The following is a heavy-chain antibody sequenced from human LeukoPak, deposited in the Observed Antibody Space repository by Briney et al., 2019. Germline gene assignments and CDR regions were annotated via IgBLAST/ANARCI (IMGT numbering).Heavy chain of an antibody. J-gene: IGHJ5*02. D-gene: IGHD3-16*02. CDR1: GGSISSGGYY. CDR2: IYYSGST. CDR3: ARTYDYVWGSYRYGDWFDP. V-gene: IGHV4-31*03. Sequence: SQTLSLTCTVSGGSISSGGYYWSWIRQHPGKGLEWIGYIYYSGSTHYNPSLKSRVTISVDTSKNQFSLKLSSVTAADTAVYYCARTYDYVWGSYRYGDWFDPWGQGTLVTVSS.